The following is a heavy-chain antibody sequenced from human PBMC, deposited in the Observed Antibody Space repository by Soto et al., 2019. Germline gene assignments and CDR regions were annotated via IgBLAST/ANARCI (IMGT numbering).Heavy chain of an antibody. V-gene: IGHV1-69*08. Sequence: QVQLVQSGAGVKKPGSSVKVSCKASGGTFSSYTISWVRQAPGQGLEWMGRIIPILGIANYAQKFQGRVTITADKSTSTAYMELSSLRSEDTAVYYCARDRDIVWGGAKNWFDPWGQGTLVTVSS. CDR2: IIPILGIA. CDR3: ARDRDIVWGGAKNWFDP. CDR1: GGTFSSYT. D-gene: IGHD3-16*01. J-gene: IGHJ5*02.